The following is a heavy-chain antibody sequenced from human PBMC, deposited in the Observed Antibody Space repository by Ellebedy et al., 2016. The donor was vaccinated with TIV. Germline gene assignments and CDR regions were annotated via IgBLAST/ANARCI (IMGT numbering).Heavy chain of an antibody. D-gene: IGHD5-18*01. J-gene: IGHJ4*02. CDR1: GFSLSTSGMC. V-gene: IGHV2-70*11. CDR3: AREDGKYSYGLDS. CDR2: IEWDEDT. Sequence: SGPTLVKPTETLTLTCTFSGFSLSTSGMCINWIRQPPGKALEWLARIEWDEDTYYTTSLQTRLTISKDRSRNQVVLIMTDMGADDSGMYFCAREDGKYSYGLDSWGQGTLVTVSS.